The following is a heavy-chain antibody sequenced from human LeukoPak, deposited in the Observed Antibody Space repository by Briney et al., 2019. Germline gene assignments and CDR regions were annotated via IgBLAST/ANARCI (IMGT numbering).Heavy chain of an antibody. Sequence: GGSLRLSCAASGFTFSSYYMHWVRQAPGKGLGWVATISSDGSDKRYADSVKGRFSISRDNSRTTLYLQMNGLGTEDTCVYFCARDINKSYSFDYCGQGTLVTVSS. CDR1: GFTFSSYY. CDR2: ISSDGSDK. V-gene: IGHV3-30*04. D-gene: IGHD1-26*01. J-gene: IGHJ4*02. CDR3: ARDINKSYSFDY.